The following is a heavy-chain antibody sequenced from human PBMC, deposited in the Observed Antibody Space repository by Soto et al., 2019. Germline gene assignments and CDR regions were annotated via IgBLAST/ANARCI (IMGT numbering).Heavy chain of an antibody. CDR1: GGSISGYY. CDR2: IYSSGSM. J-gene: IGHJ4*02. D-gene: IGHD6-6*01. CDR3: ARGWIEYSSSHFDH. Sequence: TSETLSLTCTVSGGSISGYYWSWIRQPAGKGLEWVGRIYSSGSMNYNPSLKSRVTMSEDASKNQVSLKLTSVTAADTAVYYCARGWIEYSSSHFDHWGQGTLVTVSS. V-gene: IGHV4-4*07.